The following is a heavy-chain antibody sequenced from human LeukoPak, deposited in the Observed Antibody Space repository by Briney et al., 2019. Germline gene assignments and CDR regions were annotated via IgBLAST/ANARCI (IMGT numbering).Heavy chain of an antibody. CDR2: ISAYNGNT. J-gene: IGHJ4*02. CDR3: ARGRMRRWLPFDY. Sequence: ASVKVSCKASGYTFTSYGISWVRQAPGQGLEWMGWISAYNGNTNYAQKFQGRVTTTRDTSTSTVYMELSSLRSEDTAVYYCARGRMRRWLPFDYWGQGTLVTVSS. CDR1: GYTFTSYG. D-gene: IGHD5-24*01. V-gene: IGHV1-18*01.